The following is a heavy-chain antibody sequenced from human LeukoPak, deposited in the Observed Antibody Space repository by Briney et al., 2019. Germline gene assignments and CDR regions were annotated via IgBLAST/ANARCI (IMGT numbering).Heavy chain of an antibody. Sequence: SETLSLTCAVYGGSFSGYYWSWIRQPPGKGLEWIGEINHSGSTNYNPSLKSRGTISVDTSKNQFSLKLSSVTAADTAVYYCAREGSPAIFGVVRFYYYMDVWGKGTTVTVPS. CDR1: GGSFSGYY. J-gene: IGHJ6*03. CDR2: INHSGST. D-gene: IGHD3-3*01. CDR3: AREGSPAIFGVVRFYYYMDV. V-gene: IGHV4-34*01.